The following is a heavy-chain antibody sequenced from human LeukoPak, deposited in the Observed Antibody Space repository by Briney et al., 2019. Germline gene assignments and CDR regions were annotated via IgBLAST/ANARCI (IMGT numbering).Heavy chain of an antibody. V-gene: IGHV3-74*01. D-gene: IGHD3-22*01. CDR1: GFTFSSYW. CDR2: INTDGSST. Sequence: PGGSLRLSCAASGFTFSSYWMHWVRQAPGKGPVWVSRINTDGSSTSYADSVKGRFTISRDNAKNTLYLQMNSLRAEDTAVYYCARVLYDYDSSGYVGYWGQGTLVTVSS. J-gene: IGHJ4*02. CDR3: ARVLYDYDSSGYVGY.